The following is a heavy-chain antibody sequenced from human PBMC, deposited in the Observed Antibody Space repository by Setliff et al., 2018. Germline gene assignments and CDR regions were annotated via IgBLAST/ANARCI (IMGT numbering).Heavy chain of an antibody. CDR2: IYSSGST. V-gene: IGHV4-59*12. Sequence: SETLSLTCTVSGGSISTYYWSWIRQPPGKGLEWIGRIYSSGSTTYYNPSLESRVTIIMETSKNRFSLWLTSVTAADAAVYYCVRTTRSTGFYGQGVAYYMDVWDKGTTVTVSS. J-gene: IGHJ6*03. D-gene: IGHD2-8*02. CDR1: GGSISTYY. CDR3: VRTTRSTGFYGQGVAYYMDV.